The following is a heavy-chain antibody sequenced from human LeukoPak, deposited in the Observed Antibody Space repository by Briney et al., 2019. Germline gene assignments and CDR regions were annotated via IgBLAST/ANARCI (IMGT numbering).Heavy chain of an antibody. CDR1: GGSISSYY. Sequence: PSETLSLTCTVYGGSISSYYWSWIRQPPGQGLEWIGYIYYSGRTNYNPSLKSRLTISVDTSKNHFSLKLSSVTAADTAVYYCARQGDSSGVDAFDIWGQGTMVTVSS. CDR2: IYYSGRT. CDR3: ARQGDSSGVDAFDI. V-gene: IGHV4-59*08. D-gene: IGHD3-22*01. J-gene: IGHJ3*02.